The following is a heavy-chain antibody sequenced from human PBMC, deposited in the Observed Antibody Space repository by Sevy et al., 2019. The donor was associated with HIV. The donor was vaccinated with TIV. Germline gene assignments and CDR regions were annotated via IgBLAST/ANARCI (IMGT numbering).Heavy chain of an antibody. CDR3: ATGKVNYYDTSFARV. Sequence: GGSLRLSCAASGFTFSSYSMNWVRQAPGKGLEWVSSISSSSSYIYYADSVKGRFTISRDNAKNSLYLQMNSLRAEDTAVYYCATGKVNYYDTSFARVWGHGTLVTVSS. J-gene: IGHJ4*01. CDR1: GFTFSSYS. D-gene: IGHD3-22*01. V-gene: IGHV3-21*01. CDR2: ISSSSSYI.